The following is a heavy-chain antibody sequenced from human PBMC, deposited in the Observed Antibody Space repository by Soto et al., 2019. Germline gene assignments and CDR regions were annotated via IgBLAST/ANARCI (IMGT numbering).Heavy chain of an antibody. Sequence: SETMSLTCTVSGGSISSSNYYWGWIRQPPGKGLEWIGSIYYNGSTYYNPSLKSRVTISVDTSKNQFSLKLSSVTAADTAVYYCARHYGDYYYYYGMDVWGQGTTVTVSS. V-gene: IGHV4-39*01. J-gene: IGHJ6*02. CDR2: IYYNGST. CDR3: ARHYGDYYYYYGMDV. CDR1: GGSISSSNYY. D-gene: IGHD4-17*01.